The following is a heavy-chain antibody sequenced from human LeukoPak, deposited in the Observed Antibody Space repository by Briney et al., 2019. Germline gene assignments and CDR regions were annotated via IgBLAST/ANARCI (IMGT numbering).Heavy chain of an antibody. CDR1: GYTFTSHY. Sequence: ASVKVSCKASGYTFTSHYMHWVRQAPGQGLEWMGIINPSGGSTSYAQKFQGRVTMTRDTSTSTVYMELSSLRSEDTAVYYCAKTYYDIDRAFDPWGQGTLVTVSS. CDR2: INPSGGST. D-gene: IGHD3-9*01. V-gene: IGHV1-46*01. CDR3: AKTYYDIDRAFDP. J-gene: IGHJ5*02.